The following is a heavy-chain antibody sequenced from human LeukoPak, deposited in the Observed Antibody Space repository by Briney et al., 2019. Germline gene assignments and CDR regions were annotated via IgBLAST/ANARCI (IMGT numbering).Heavy chain of an antibody. CDR1: GGSISSSSYY. CDR2: IYYSGST. J-gene: IGHJ4*02. D-gene: IGHD6-13*01. CDR3: ARIGSHSSSWYAPLDY. V-gene: IGHV4-39*01. Sequence: SSETLSLTCTVSGGSISSSSYYWGWIRQPPGKGLEWIGSIYYSGSTYYNLSLKSRVTISVDTSKNQFSLKLSSVTAADTAVYYCARIGSHSSSWYAPLDYWGQGTLVTVSS.